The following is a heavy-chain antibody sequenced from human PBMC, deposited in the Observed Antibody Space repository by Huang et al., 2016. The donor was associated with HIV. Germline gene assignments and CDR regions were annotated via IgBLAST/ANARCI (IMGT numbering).Heavy chain of an antibody. D-gene: IGHD2-21*02. J-gene: IGHJ1*01. CDR3: ARCLRFCRGGDCFPTHFQH. CDR1: GGSFSGYQ. Sequence: QVRLQQWGAGLLKPSETLSLTCAVYGGSFSGYQWTWIRQSPGEGLEWIGEINHRGSATYNPAHKTRVTLTWDMSKNKFYLKMTSLTVADTSVYFCARCLRFCRGGDCFPTHFQHWSQG. CDR2: INHRGSA. V-gene: IGHV4-34*02.